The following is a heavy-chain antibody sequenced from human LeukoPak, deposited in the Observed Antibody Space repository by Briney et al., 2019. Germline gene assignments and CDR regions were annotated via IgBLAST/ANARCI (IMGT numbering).Heavy chain of an antibody. J-gene: IGHJ5*02. Sequence: PGGSLRLSCAASGFTFSSYEMNWVRQAPGKGLEWVSYISSSGSTIYYADSVKGRFTISRDNAKNSLYLQMNSLRAEDTAVYYCAREWVFGVAVSPWGQGTLVTVSS. V-gene: IGHV3-48*03. CDR2: ISSSGSTI. D-gene: IGHD3-3*01. CDR3: AREWVFGVAVSP. CDR1: GFTFSSYE.